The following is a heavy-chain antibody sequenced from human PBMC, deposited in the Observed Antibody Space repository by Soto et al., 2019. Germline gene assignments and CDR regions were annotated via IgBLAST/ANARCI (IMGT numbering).Heavy chain of an antibody. V-gene: IGHV2-5*02. J-gene: IGHJ3*02. CDR3: AHRRSAKDAFDI. CDR2: IYWDDDK. D-gene: IGHD5-18*01. CDR1: GFSLSTSGVG. Sequence: QITLKESGPTLVKPTQTLTLTCTFSGFSLSTSGVGVGWIRQPPGKALEWLALIYWDDDKRYSPSLKSRLTITKDTSKNQLVLTMTNMDPVDTAKYYCAHRRSAKDAFDIGGQGTMVTVSS.